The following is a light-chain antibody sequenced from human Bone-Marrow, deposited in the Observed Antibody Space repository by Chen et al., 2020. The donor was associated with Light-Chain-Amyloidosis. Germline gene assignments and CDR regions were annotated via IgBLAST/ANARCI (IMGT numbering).Light chain of an antibody. CDR1: QSVDRW. CDR3: QQYDTDSWA. J-gene: IGKJ1*01. CDR2: ESS. V-gene: IGKV1-5*03. Sequence: DIQMTHSPSTLSASVGDRVTITCRASQSVDRWLAWFQQKPGKAPRLLIYESSNLEAGVPLRFRGSGSGTEFTLTISGLQPDDFATYYCQQYDTDSWAFGQGTTVEV.